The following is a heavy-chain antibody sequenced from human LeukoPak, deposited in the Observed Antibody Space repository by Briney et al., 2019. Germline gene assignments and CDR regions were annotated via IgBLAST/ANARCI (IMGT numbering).Heavy chain of an antibody. D-gene: IGHD6-19*01. J-gene: IGHJ4*02. V-gene: IGHV3-21*01. CDR2: ISSSSSYI. CDR1: GFTFNKAW. Sequence: KAGGSLRLSCAASGFTFNKAWMTWVRQAPGKGLEWVSSISSSSSYIYYADSVKGRFTISRDNAKNSLYLQMNSLRAEDTAVYYCARGFSSGFSDYWGQGTLVTVSS. CDR3: ARGFSSGFSDY.